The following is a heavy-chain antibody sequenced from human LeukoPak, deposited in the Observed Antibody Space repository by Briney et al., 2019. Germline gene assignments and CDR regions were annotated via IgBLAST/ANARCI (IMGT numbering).Heavy chain of an antibody. D-gene: IGHD5-18*01. Sequence: GGSLRLSCAASEFRFSSYAMSWVRQAPGKALEWVSSINSGGATTLYADSVKGRFTISRNNSRSTLYLQMNSLRAEDTALYYCAKGAMSTYFGSWGQGTLVSVSS. V-gene: IGHV3-23*01. CDR1: EFRFSSYA. CDR2: INSGGATT. J-gene: IGHJ4*02. CDR3: AKGAMSTYFGS.